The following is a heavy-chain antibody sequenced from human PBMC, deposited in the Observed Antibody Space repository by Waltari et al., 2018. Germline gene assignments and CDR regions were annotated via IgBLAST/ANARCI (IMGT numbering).Heavy chain of an antibody. CDR2: VYQSGST. D-gene: IGHD5-12*01. Sequence: GPVKPSQTLTLTCNVSGGSISRPYYWSWIRQSPGKGLEWIGYVYQSGSTLYNPTLNNRVTMSVDRSKNQFSLRLTSLTAADTAVYFCARGGGGYDKYYFDLWGQGTLVTVSS. V-gene: IGHV4-30-2*06. CDR3: ARGGGGYDKYYFDL. CDR1: GGSISRPYY. J-gene: IGHJ4*02.